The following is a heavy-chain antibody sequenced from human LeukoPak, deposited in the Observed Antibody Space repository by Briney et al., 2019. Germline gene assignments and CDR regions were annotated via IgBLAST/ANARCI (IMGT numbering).Heavy chain of an antibody. D-gene: IGHD5-24*01. CDR3: ARDRTARDYNSENRFDP. Sequence: SETLSLTCTVSGGSIRSTSYYWGWIRQPPGKGLEWIGSIYYSGSTYYNPSLKSRVTISVDTSKNQFSLKLSSVTAADTAVYFCARDRTARDYNSENRFDPWGQGILVTVSS. J-gene: IGHJ5*02. CDR1: GGSIRSTSYY. CDR2: IYYSGST. V-gene: IGHV4-39*07.